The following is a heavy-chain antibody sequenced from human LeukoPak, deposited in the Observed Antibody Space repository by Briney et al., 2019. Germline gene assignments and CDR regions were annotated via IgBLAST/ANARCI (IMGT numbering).Heavy chain of an antibody. V-gene: IGHV3-23*01. J-gene: IGHJ3*02. D-gene: IGHD1-26*01. CDR1: GFTFSSYA. CDR2: ISGSGGST. Sequence: GGSLRLSCGASGFTFSSYAMSWVRQAPGKGLEWVSAISGSGGSTYYVDSVKGRFTISRDNSKNTLYLQMNSLRAEDTAVYYCAKALYSGSYRTAFDIWGQGTMVTVSS. CDR3: AKALYSGSYRTAFDI.